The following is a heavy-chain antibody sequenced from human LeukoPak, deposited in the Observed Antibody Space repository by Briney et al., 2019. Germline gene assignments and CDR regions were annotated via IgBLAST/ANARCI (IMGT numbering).Heavy chain of an antibody. J-gene: IGHJ4*02. Sequence: GGSLRLSCAAPGFTFSSYWMSWVRQAPGKGLEWVANIKQDGSEKYYVDSVKGRFTISRDNAKNSLYLQMNSLRAEDTAVYYCAVGIPLNFDYWGQGTLVTVSS. CDR2: IKQDGSEK. V-gene: IGHV3-7*01. CDR3: AVGIPLNFDY. CDR1: GFTFSSYW. D-gene: IGHD1-14*01.